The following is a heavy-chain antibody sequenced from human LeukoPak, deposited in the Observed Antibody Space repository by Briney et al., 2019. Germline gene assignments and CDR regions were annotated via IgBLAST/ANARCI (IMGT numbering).Heavy chain of an antibody. D-gene: IGHD1-14*01. CDR3: ARLAGNLVYRY. CDR2: IDPSDSYN. J-gene: IGHJ4*02. V-gene: IGHV5-10-1*01. CDR1: GYIFTSYW. Sequence: GASPKIYCQGSGYIFTSYWISRGRQLPGKVLESRGRIDPSDSYNNYSLSFQGHVTISAAMSICTAYLQWSSLKASDTAMYYCARLAGNLVYRYSGQGTLGTVSS.